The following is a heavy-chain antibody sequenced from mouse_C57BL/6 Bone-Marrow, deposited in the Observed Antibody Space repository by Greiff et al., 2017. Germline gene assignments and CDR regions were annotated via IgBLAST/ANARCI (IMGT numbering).Heavy chain of an antibody. V-gene: IGHV14-4*01. Sequence: VQLQQSGAELVRPGASVKLSCTASGFNIKDDYMHWVKQRPEPGLEWIGWIDPENGDTEYASKFQGKATITVDTSSNTAYLQRSSLTSEDTAIYCCAWGRLEGAYWGQGTLVTVSA. CDR3: AWGRLEGAY. D-gene: IGHD1-1*01. CDR2: IDPENGDT. CDR1: GFNIKDDY. J-gene: IGHJ3*01.